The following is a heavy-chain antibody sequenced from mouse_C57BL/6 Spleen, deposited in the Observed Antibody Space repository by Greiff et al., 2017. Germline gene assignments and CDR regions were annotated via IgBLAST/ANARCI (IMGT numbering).Heavy chain of an antibody. J-gene: IGHJ4*01. CDR2: IYPGRGST. Sequence: QVQLQQSGAELVKPGASVKMSCKASGYTFTSYWITWVKQRPGQGLEWIGDIYPGRGSTYYNEKFKSKATLTVDSSSSTAYMQLGSLTSEDSAVYYCARYGITSGAMDYWGQGTSVTVSS. CDR3: ARYGITSGAMDY. V-gene: IGHV1-55*01. CDR1: GYTFTSYW. D-gene: IGHD1-1*01.